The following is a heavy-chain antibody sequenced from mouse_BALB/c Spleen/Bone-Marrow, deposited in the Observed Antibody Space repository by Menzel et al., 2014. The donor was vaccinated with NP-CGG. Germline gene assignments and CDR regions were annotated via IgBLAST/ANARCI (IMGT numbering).Heavy chain of an antibody. Sequence: VKLVESGAELVRPGSSVKISCKASGYALSSYWMNWVKQRPGQGLEWIGQIYPGDGDTNYNGNFKDKATLTVDRSSSTAFMQLSSLTSEDSAVYFCARWYRDPHFAMDYWGPGTSVTVSS. CDR1: GYALSSYW. V-gene: IGHV1-80*01. D-gene: IGHD2-14*01. J-gene: IGHJ4*01. CDR3: ARWYRDPHFAMDY. CDR2: IYPGDGDT.